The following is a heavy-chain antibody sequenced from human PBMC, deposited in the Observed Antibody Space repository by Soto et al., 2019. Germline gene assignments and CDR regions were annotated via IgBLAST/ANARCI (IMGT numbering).Heavy chain of an antibody. CDR2: MYYSVT. Sequence: SETLSLTCTVSGGSIISSSHHWGLIRQPPGKGLEWIASMYYSVTYHNPSLKSRVTISVDTSKNQFSLKLSSVTAADTAVYYCARGWGRIFDYWGQGTLVTVSS. V-gene: IGHV4-39*01. CDR3: ARGWGRIFDY. D-gene: IGHD7-27*01. CDR1: GGSIISSSHH. J-gene: IGHJ4*02.